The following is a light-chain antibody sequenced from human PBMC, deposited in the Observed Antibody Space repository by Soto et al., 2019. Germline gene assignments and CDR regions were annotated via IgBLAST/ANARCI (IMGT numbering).Light chain of an antibody. CDR1: SSDIGDYNY. J-gene: IGLJ1*01. CDR3: SSYTSSSTYV. Sequence: QSALTQPASVSGSPGQSITISCTGTSSDIGDYNYVSWYQQHPGKAPKLMIYEVSNRPSGVSNRFSGSKSGNTASLTISGLQAEDEADYYCSSYTSSSTYVVGTGTKLTVL. CDR2: EVS. V-gene: IGLV2-14*01.